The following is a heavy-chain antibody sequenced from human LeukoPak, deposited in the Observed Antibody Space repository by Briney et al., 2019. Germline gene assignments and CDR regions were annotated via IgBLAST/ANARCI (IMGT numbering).Heavy chain of an antibody. V-gene: IGHV5-51*01. Sequence: GVSLQISCQGSGYGFTSYCIGWVRPMRGKGLEWMGIIYPGDSDTRYRPSFQSQVTISADKSISTAYLQWSSLKASDTALYYCARHEGVRGVGFDYWGQGTLVTVSS. J-gene: IGHJ4*02. CDR1: GYGFTSYC. CDR2: IYPGDSDT. D-gene: IGHD3-10*01. CDR3: ARHEGVRGVGFDY.